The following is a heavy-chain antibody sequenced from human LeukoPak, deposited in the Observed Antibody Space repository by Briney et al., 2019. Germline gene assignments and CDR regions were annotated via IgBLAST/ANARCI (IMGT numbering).Heavy chain of an antibody. D-gene: IGHD3-9*01. V-gene: IGHV3-48*01. CDR3: ARDDWGDFDY. J-gene: IGHJ4*02. CDR1: GFTFSSYS. CDR2: ISSSSSTI. Sequence: GGSLRLSCAASGFTFSSYSMNWVRQAPGKGLEWVSYISSSSSTIYHADSVKGRFTISRDNAKISLYLQMNSLRAEDTAVYYCARDDWGDFDYWGQGTLVTVSS.